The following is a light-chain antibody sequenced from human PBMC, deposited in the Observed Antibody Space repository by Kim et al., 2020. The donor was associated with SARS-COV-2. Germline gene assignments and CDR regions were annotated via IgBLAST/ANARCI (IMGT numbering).Light chain of an antibody. V-gene: IGLV3-9*01. Sequence: SYELTQPLSVSVAPGHTARIACGGNNIGTKNVHWYQQKPGQAPVLVIHMDGDRPSGIPERFSGSNSGNTATLTISRAQAGDEADYFCQVWDSSPVIFGGG. CDR3: QVWDSSPVI. J-gene: IGLJ2*01. CDR2: MDG. CDR1: NIGTKN.